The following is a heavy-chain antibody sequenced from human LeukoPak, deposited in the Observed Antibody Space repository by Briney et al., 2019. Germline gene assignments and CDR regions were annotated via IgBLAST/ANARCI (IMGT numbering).Heavy chain of an antibody. V-gene: IGHV3-48*01. D-gene: IGHD3-16*02. Sequence: TGGSPRLSCAASGFTFSSYSMNWVRQAPGKGLEWVSYISSSSSTIYYADSVKGRFTISRDNAKNSLYLQMNSLRAEDTAVYYCARTFGGVIVNFDYWGQGTLVTVSS. CDR3: ARTFGGVIVNFDY. CDR1: GFTFSSYS. CDR2: ISSSSSTI. J-gene: IGHJ4*02.